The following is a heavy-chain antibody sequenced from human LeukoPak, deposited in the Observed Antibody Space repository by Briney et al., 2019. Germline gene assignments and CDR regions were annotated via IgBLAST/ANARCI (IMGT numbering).Heavy chain of an antibody. J-gene: IGHJ4*02. D-gene: IGHD5-24*01. CDR2: ITPIFGIA. V-gene: IGHV1-69*04. CDR1: GGTFSSYA. CDR3: ARADGYNLDY. Sequence: GASVKVSCKASGGTFSSYAISWVRQAPGQGLEWMGRITPIFGIANYAQKFQGRVTITADKSTSTAYMELSSLRSEDTAVYYCARADGYNLDYWGQGTLVTVSS.